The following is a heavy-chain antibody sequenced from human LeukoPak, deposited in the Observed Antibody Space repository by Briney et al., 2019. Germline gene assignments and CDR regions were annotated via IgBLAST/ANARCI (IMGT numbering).Heavy chain of an antibody. CDR2: MNPNSGNT. CDR3: ARGGERELWSFRY. CDR1: GYTFTGYY. J-gene: IGHJ4*02. Sequence: ASVKVSCKASGYTFTGYYMHWVRQATGQGLEWMGWMNPNSGNTGYAQKFQGRVTMTRNTSISTAYMELSSLRSEDTAVYYCARGGERELWSFRYWGQGTLVTVSS. D-gene: IGHD1-26*01. V-gene: IGHV1-8*02.